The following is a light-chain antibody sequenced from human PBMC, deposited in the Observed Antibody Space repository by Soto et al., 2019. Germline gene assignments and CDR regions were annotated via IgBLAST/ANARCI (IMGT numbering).Light chain of an antibody. CDR1: QSISSF. CDR3: QQSYGTPLT. J-gene: IGKJ1*01. Sequence: DIQMTQSPSSLSASVGDRVTITCRASQSISSFLNWYQQKPGKAPKLLIYAASTLQSGVPSRFSGSGSGTDFTLTITSLQPEDIATYHCQQSYGTPLTVGQGTKVDIK. CDR2: AAS. V-gene: IGKV1-39*01.